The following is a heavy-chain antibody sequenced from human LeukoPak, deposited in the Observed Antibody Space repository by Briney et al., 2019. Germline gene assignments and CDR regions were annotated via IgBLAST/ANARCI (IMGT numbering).Heavy chain of an antibody. D-gene: IGHD3-22*01. Sequence: ASLKVSCKASVYTFTGYYMHWVRQAPGQWLEWMGWSNPNSGCTNYAQKFQGRVTMTRDTSISTAYKEPSRLRSDDTTVYYCARAVAYYYDSSGPHYFDYWDQGTLVTVYS. CDR3: ARAVAYYYDSSGPHYFDY. CDR1: VYTFTGYY. CDR2: SNPNSGCT. J-gene: IGHJ4*02. V-gene: IGHV1-2*02.